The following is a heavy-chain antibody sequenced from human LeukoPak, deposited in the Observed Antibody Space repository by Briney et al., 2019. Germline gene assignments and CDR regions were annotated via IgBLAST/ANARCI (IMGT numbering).Heavy chain of an antibody. D-gene: IGHD5-12*01. CDR3: ARGIRWVEWVATMPSCYYYGIVA. CDR1: GVTICCGGYA. Sequence: PSETLSLTASVSGVTICCGGYARSWIRQPPGKGLEWIGYIYHSGSTYYNPSLKSRVTISVDRSKNQFSLKLSSVTAAETAVYYCARGIRWVEWVATMPSCYYYGIVAWGPGTTVTVSS. CDR2: IYHSGST. J-gene: IGHJ6*02. V-gene: IGHV4-30-2*01.